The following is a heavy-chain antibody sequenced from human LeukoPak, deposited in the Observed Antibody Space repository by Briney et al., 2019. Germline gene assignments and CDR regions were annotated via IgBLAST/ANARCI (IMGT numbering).Heavy chain of an antibody. CDR2: ISGSGGST. CDR1: GSTVGTDG. J-gene: IGHJ3*02. Sequence: GGSLSLVYAPSGSTVGTDGTSGVRQAPREGLEWVSAISGSGGSTYYADSVKGRFTISRDNSRNMLYLQMNSLRAEDTALYYCEKHGAILSINAFDSWGQGTMVTVSS. CDR3: EKHGAILSINAFDS. D-gene: IGHD2-2*02. V-gene: IGHV3-23*01.